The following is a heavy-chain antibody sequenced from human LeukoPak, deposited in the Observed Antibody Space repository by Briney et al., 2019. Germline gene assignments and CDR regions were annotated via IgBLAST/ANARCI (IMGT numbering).Heavy chain of an antibody. V-gene: IGHV3-33*01. J-gene: IGHJ4*02. CDR1: GFTFSRYA. CDR3: ARDSGYSYGEYYFDY. CDR2: IWYDGSDK. Sequence: PGGSLRLSCAASGFTFSRYAMQWVRQAPGKGLEWVAVIWYDGSDKYNADSVKGRFTISRDTSKNTLFLQMNSLRAEDTAVYYCARDSGYSYGEYYFDYWGQGTLVTVSS. D-gene: IGHD5-18*01.